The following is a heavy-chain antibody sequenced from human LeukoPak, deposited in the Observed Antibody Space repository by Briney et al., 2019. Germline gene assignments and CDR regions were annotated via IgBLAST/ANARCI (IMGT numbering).Heavy chain of an antibody. J-gene: IGHJ6*03. CDR3: AKDGGGYYPYYYYYMDV. D-gene: IGHD3-22*01. CDR2: IYSGRST. Sequence: GALRLSCAASGFTVSSNDMSWVRQAPGKGLEWVSLIYSGRSTYYADSVKGRFIISRDNSKNTLYLQMNSLRAEDTAVYYCAKDGGGYYPYYYYYMDVWGKGTTVTISS. CDR1: GFTVSSND. V-gene: IGHV3-66*01.